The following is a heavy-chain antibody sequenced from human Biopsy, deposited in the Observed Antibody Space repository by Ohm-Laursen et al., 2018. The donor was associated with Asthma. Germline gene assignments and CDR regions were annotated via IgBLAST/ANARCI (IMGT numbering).Heavy chain of an antibody. J-gene: IGHJ6*02. CDR3: ARVFESSEWGPFYHFGLDV. CDR1: GFSFRDYY. V-gene: IGHV3-11*01. CDR2: ISSSGSTT. D-gene: IGHD6-25*01. Sequence: SLRLSCAASGFSFRDYYMTWMRQSPGKGLEWVSSISSSGSTTYPAESVKGRFTISRDNAQKSLFLQMGSLRAEDMAIYYCARVFESSEWGPFYHFGLDVWGQGTTVAVSS.